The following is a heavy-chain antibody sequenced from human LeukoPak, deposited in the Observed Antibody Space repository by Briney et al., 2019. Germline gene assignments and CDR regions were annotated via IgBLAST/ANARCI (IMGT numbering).Heavy chain of an antibody. V-gene: IGHV4-59*01. CDR2: MFYNGST. Sequence: SETLSLTCTVSGGSISSYYWSWIRQPPGKGLEWIEYMFYNGSTNYNPSLKSRVSISVDTSKNQLSLKVNSVTAADTAVYYCARGGLWGNFDYWGQGTLVTVSS. J-gene: IGHJ4*02. CDR3: ARGGLWGNFDY. CDR1: GGSISSYY. D-gene: IGHD5-18*01.